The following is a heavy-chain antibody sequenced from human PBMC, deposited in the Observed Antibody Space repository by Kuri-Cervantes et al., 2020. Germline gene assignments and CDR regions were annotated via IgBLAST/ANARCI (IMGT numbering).Heavy chain of an antibody. CDR2: ISWNSGSI. Sequence: GGSLRLSCAASGFIVNNNYMAWARQAPGKGLEWVSGISWNSGSIGYADSVKGRFTISRDNAKNSLYLQMNSLRAEDTAVYYCARDSLRSGYDYWGQGTLVTVSS. V-gene: IGHV3-9*01. CDR3: ARDSLRSGYDY. CDR1: GFIVNNNY. D-gene: IGHD5-12*01. J-gene: IGHJ4*02.